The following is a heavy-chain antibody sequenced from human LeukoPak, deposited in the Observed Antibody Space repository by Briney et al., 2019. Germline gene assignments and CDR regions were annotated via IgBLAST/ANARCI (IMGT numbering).Heavy chain of an antibody. CDR3: AKKSNPATGGDGMDV. J-gene: IGHJ6*02. CDR2: ISGSGGST. CDR1: GFTFSSYA. V-gene: IGHV3-23*01. D-gene: IGHD4-11*01. Sequence: PGGSLRLSCAASGFTFSSYAMSWVRQAPGKGLEWVSAISGSGGSTYYADSVKGRFTISRDNSKNTLYLQMNSLRAEDTAVYYCAKKSNPATGGDGMDVWGQGTTVTVSS.